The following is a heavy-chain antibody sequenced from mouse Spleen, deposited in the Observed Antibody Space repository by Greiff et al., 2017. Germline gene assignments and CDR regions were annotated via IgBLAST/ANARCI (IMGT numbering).Heavy chain of an antibody. CDR3: ASQGLPYAMDY. J-gene: IGHJ4*01. CDR1: GYTFTSYW. CDR2: IDPSDSYT. Sequence: QVQLQQPGAELVKPGASVKLSCKASGYTFTSYWMQWVKQRPGQGLEWIGEIDPSDSYTNYNQKFKGKATLTVDTSSSTAYMQLSSLTSEDSAVYYCASQGLPYAMDYWGQGTSVTVSS. V-gene: IGHV1-50*01. D-gene: IGHD3-3*01.